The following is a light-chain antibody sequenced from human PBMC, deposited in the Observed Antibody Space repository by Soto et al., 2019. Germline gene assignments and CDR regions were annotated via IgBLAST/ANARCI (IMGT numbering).Light chain of an antibody. V-gene: IGKV1-5*03. J-gene: IGKJ5*01. CDR2: KAS. CDR3: QQYNSYST. Sequence: DIQMTQSPSYRSSSFGDRVTITCRASQNIVNYLNWYQRKPGKAPKLLIYKASSLESGVPSRFSGSGSGTEFTLTISSMKPDDFATYYCQQYNSYSTFGQGTRLEIK. CDR1: QNIVNY.